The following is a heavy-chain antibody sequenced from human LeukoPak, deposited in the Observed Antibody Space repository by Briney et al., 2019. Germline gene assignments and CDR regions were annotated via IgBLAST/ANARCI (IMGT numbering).Heavy chain of an antibody. D-gene: IGHD6-19*01. V-gene: IGHV4-61*02. CDR3: ASSGWYDSEYFHH. Sequence: SETLSLTCTVSGGSISSGSYYWSWIRQPAGKGLEWIGRIYTSGSTNYNPSLKSRVTISVDTSKNQFSLKLSSVTAADTAVYYCASSGWYDSEYFHHWGEGTLVTVSS. CDR1: GGSISSGSYY. J-gene: IGHJ1*01. CDR2: IYTSGST.